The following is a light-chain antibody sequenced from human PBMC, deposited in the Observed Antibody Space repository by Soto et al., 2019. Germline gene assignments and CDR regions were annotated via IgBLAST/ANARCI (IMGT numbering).Light chain of an antibody. CDR2: DVS. J-gene: IGLJ2*01. CDR3: SSYTSSSSLKV. Sequence: QSVLTQPASVSGSPGQSITISCTGTSSDVGGYNYVSWYQQHPGKAPKLMIYDVSNRPSGVSNRFSGSKSGNTASLTISGLQAEGGADYYCSSYTSSSSLKVFGGGTKLTVL. CDR1: SSDVGGYNY. V-gene: IGLV2-14*01.